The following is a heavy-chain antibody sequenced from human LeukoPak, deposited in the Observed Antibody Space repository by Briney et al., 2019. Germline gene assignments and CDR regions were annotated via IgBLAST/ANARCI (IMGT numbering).Heavy chain of an antibody. CDR3: ARQSSGYYYGWFDP. CDR1: GGSILDSTYY. D-gene: IGHD3-22*01. CDR2: IFYTGNT. V-gene: IGHV4-39*01. Sequence: PSETLSLTCTVSGGSILDSTYYWAWIRQPPGKGLVWIATIFYTGNTHYNPSLKSRVTMSVDTVKNQFSLNLNSVTAADTAVYYCARQSSGYYYGWFDPRGQGTLVTVSS. J-gene: IGHJ5*02.